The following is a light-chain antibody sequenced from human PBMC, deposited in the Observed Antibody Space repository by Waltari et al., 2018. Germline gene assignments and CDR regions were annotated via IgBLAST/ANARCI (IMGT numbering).Light chain of an antibody. CDR3: MQGTHWPPT. V-gene: IGKV2-30*02. J-gene: IGKJ4*02. CDR1: QSLVHSDGNTY. CDR2: KVS. Sequence: DVVMTQSPLSLPVTLGQPASISCRSTQSLVHSDGNTYLNWYQQRPGQSPRRLIYKVSSRDSGVPDRFSGSDSGTDFTLKISRVEPEDVGVYYCMQGTHWPPTFGGGTKVEIK.